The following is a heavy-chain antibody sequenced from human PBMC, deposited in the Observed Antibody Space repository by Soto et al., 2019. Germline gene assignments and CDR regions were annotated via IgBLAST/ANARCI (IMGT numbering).Heavy chain of an antibody. J-gene: IGHJ6*02. CDR2: INHSGST. CDR3: ARHRRIEARRVGSYYDYYGMDV. CDR1: GGSFSGYY. Sequence: PSETLSLTCAVYGGSFSGYYWSWIRQPPGEGLEWIGEINHSGSTNYNPSLKSRVTISVDTSKNQFSLKLSSVTAADTAVYYCARHRRIEARRVGSYYDYYGMDVWGQGTTVT. V-gene: IGHV4-34*01. D-gene: IGHD6-6*01.